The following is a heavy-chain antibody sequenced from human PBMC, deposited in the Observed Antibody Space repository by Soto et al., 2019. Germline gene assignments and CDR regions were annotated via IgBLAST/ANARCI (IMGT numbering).Heavy chain of an antibody. Sequence: ASVKVSCKASGGTFSSYTISWVRQAPGQGLEWMGRIIPILGIANYAQKFQGRVTITADKSTSTAYMELSSLRSEDTAVYYCARWITMVRGFEPWGQGTRVNVSS. J-gene: IGHJ5*02. CDR3: ARWITMVRGFEP. CDR1: GGTFSSYT. CDR2: IIPILGIA. V-gene: IGHV1-69*02. D-gene: IGHD3-10*01.